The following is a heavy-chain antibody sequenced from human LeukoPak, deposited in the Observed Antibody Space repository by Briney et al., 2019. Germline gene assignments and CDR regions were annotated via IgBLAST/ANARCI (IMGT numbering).Heavy chain of an antibody. Sequence: PGGSLRLSCAASGFTFSSYAMRWVRQAPGKGLEWVAVISYDGSNKYYADSVKGRFTISRDNSKNTLYLQMNSLRAEDTAVYYCAREDSYYDILTGPDYWGQGTLVTVSS. CDR3: AREDSYYDILTGPDY. CDR1: GFTFSSYA. D-gene: IGHD3-9*01. J-gene: IGHJ4*02. CDR2: ISYDGSNK. V-gene: IGHV3-30-3*01.